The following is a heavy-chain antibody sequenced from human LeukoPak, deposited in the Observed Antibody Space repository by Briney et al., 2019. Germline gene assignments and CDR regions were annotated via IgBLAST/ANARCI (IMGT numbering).Heavy chain of an antibody. V-gene: IGHV1-18*01. Sequence: ASVKVSCKASGYTFTSYGISWVRQAPGQGLEWMGWISAYNGNTNYAQKLQGRDTMSTDTSTSTAYMELKSLRSDDTAVYYCARDSARPVGATGPAFDYWGQGTLVTVSS. CDR3: ARDSARPVGATGPAFDY. CDR2: ISAYNGNT. J-gene: IGHJ4*02. D-gene: IGHD1-26*01. CDR1: GYTFTSYG.